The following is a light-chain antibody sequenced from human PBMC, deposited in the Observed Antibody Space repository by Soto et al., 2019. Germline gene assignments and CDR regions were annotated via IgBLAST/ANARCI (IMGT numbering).Light chain of an antibody. CDR3: QQYHSYWT. Sequence: DIQMTQSPSTLSASVGYRVTSTCRASESISRWLAWYQQKPGKPPNLLIYKASTLGSGVQSRFSGTGSGTEFTLTISSLQPDDFATYYCQQYHSYWTFGQGTKVDIK. CDR2: KAS. CDR1: ESISRW. J-gene: IGKJ1*01. V-gene: IGKV1-5*03.